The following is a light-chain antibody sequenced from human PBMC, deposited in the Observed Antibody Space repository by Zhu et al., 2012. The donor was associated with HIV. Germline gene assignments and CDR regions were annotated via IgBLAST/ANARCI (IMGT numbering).Light chain of an antibody. J-gene: IGKJ4*01. CDR3: QQRSNWPPXLT. CDR1: QSVSSY. CDR2: DAS. V-gene: IGKV3-11*01. Sequence: EIVLTQSPATLSLSPGERATLSCRASQSVSSYLAWYQQKPGQAPRLLIYDASNRATGIPARFSGSGSGTDFTLTISSLEPEDFAVYYCQQRSNWPPXLTFGGGTKVEIK.